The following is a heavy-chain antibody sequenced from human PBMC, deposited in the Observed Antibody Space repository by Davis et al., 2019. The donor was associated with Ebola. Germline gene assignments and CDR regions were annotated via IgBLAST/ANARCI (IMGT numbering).Heavy chain of an antibody. D-gene: IGHD3-16*02. CDR1: GGSISSSSYY. V-gene: IGHV4-39*07. CDR3: ARRGAAPIDYDYVWGSYLVSYYFDY. CDR2: IYYSGST. J-gene: IGHJ4*02. Sequence: PSETLSLTCTVSGGSISSSSYYWGWIRQPPGKGLEWIGSIYYSGSTYYNPSLKSRVTISVDTSKNQFSLKLSSVTAADTAVYYCARRGAAPIDYDYVWGSYLVSYYFDYWGQGTLVTVSS.